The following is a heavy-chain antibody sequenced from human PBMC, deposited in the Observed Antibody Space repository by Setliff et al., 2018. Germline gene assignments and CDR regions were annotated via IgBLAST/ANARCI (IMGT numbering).Heavy chain of an antibody. D-gene: IGHD2-8*02. CDR1: GFIFSNYW. CDR3: AKSPVAYCSGAVCYPFDY. J-gene: IGHJ4*02. Sequence: PGGSLRLSCATSGFIFSNYWMAWVRQAPGKGLEWVATIKHDGTYTYYVDSVKGRFAVSRDNTNNSMYLQMNSLRAEDTAVYFCAKSPVAYCSGAVCYPFDYWGQGTLVTVSS. CDR2: IKHDGTYT. V-gene: IGHV3-7*03.